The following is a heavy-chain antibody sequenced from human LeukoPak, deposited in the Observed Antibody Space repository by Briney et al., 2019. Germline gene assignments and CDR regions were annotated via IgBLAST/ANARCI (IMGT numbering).Heavy chain of an antibody. D-gene: IGHD2-21*02. V-gene: IGHV3-53*01. CDR3: VSEATYCGGDCYGY. CDR2: NRGGTT. CDR1: GFNVSSNY. J-gene: IGHJ4*02. Sequence: GGSLRLSCAASGFNVSSNYMSWVRQAPGKGLEWVSVNRGGTTYYAESVKGRFTISRDNSKNTLYLQMNSLRGEDTAVYFCVSEATYCGGDCYGYRGQGTLVTVSS.